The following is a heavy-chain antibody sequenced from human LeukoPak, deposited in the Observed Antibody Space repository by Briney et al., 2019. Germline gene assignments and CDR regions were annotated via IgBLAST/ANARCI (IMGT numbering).Heavy chain of an antibody. D-gene: IGHD6-13*01. Sequence: GGSLRLSCAASGFTVSDYYMSWIRQAPGKGLEWISYISSSGSTIYYADSVKGRFTISRDNAKNSLYLQMNSLRAEDTAVYYCARAAADTIGYFQHWGQGTLVTVSS. J-gene: IGHJ1*01. V-gene: IGHV3-11*01. CDR2: ISSSGSTI. CDR3: ARAAADTIGYFQH. CDR1: GFTVSDYY.